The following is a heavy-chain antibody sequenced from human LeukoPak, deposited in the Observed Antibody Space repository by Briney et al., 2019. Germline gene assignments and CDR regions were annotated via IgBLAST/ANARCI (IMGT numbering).Heavy chain of an antibody. CDR2: IYYSGST. D-gene: IGHD3-10*01. J-gene: IGHJ4*02. CDR3: ARPTDYGSGSYYGGYRFDY. Sequence: PSETLSLTCTVSGGSISSTSYYWGWHPPPPGQGLEWIGSIYYSGSTYYNPSLKSRITIYLDTTQNQFSLKLSSVAAAATAYYSCARPTDYGSGSYYGGYRFDYWGQGTLVTVSS. V-gene: IGHV4-39*01. CDR1: GGSISSTSYY.